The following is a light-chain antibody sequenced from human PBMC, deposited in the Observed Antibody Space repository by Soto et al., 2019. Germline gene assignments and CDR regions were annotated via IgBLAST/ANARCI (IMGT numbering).Light chain of an antibody. CDR1: SSNIGAGYD. CDR2: GNS. J-gene: IGLJ1*01. CDR3: QSHDSSLSGCV. Sequence: QSVLTQPPSVSGAPGQRITISCTGSSSNIGAGYDVHWYQQLPGRAPKLLIYGNSNRPSGVPDRFSGSKSDTSASLAITGLQAEDEADYHCQSHDSSLSGCVFGTGTKLTVL. V-gene: IGLV1-40*01.